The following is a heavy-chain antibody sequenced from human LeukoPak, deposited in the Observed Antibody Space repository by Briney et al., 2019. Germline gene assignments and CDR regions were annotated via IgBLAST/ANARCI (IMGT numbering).Heavy chain of an antibody. D-gene: IGHD3-3*01. Sequence: SETLSLTCTVSGDSISSSSYYWGWIRQPPGKGLEWIGSIYYRGTTYYNPSLKSRVIISVDMSKNQFSLKLSSVTAADTAVYYCASPYYDFWSGYYRDAFDIWGQGTMVTVSS. CDR3: ASPYYDFWSGYYRDAFDI. V-gene: IGHV4-39*07. CDR2: IYYRGTT. CDR1: GDSISSSSYY. J-gene: IGHJ3*02.